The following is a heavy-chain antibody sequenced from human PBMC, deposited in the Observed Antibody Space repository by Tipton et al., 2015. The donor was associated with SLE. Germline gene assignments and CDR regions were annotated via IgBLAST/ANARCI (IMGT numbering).Heavy chain of an antibody. D-gene: IGHD2/OR15-2a*01. J-gene: IGHJ4*02. V-gene: IGHV3-7*01. CDR2: MNEGGSEI. CDR3: ARDNRGLFDY. Sequence: QLVQSGGGLVQPGGSLRLSCAASGFTFSRSWMTWVRQRPGKGLEWVANMNEGGSEIYYVDSVKGRFTISRDSAKNSLYLQMNSLRAEDTAIYYCARDNRGLFDYWGQGTLVTVSS. CDR1: GFTFSRSW.